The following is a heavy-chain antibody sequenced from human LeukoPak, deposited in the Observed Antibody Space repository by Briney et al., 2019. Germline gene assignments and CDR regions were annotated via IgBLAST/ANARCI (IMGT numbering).Heavy chain of an antibody. CDR3: ARYDGNFDY. CDR1: GFTFSSYW. Sequence: GGSLRLSCAASGFTFSSYWMHWVRQAPGKGLVWVSRINGDGSRTSYADSVKGRFTIPRDNAKNTLYLQMNSLRAEDTAVYYCARYDGNFDYWGQGTLVTVSS. V-gene: IGHV3-74*01. CDR2: INGDGSRT. D-gene: IGHD4-23*01. J-gene: IGHJ4*02.